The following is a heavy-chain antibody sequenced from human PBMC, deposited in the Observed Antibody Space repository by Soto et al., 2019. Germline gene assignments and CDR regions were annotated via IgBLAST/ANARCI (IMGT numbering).Heavy chain of an antibody. CDR3: ARDHHYGDNWAFDY. Sequence: SETLSLTCDVSGDSINTDDWWNWVRQPPGKGLEWIGEIYQSGNIIYNPSFKSRVIISMDKSKNLFSLILFSVTAAVTVVYYCARDHHYGDNWAFDYWGQGAQVTVSS. CDR1: GDSINTDDW. D-gene: IGHD3-16*01. CDR2: IYQSGNI. J-gene: IGHJ4*02. V-gene: IGHV4-4*02.